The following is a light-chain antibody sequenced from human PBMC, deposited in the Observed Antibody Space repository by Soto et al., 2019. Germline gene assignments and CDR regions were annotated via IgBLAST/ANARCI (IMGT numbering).Light chain of an antibody. J-gene: IGKJ1*01. Sequence: EIVLPQSPATLSLSPGERATLSCRASQSVSSYLAWYQQKPGQAPSLLIYDASNRATGIPARFSGSGSGTDFTLTISSLEPEDFAVYYCQQRSNWPRGTFGQGTKVDIK. V-gene: IGKV3-11*01. CDR1: QSVSSY. CDR2: DAS. CDR3: QQRSNWPRGT.